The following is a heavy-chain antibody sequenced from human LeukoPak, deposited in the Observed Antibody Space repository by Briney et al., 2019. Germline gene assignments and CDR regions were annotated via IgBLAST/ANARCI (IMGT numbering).Heavy chain of an antibody. J-gene: IGHJ4*02. CDR1: GFTFSSYV. CDR3: AKSSYYDSSGYYREYYFDY. Sequence: GGPLRLSCAASGFTFSSYVMSWVRQAPGKGLEWVSSISGSGGSTYYADSVKGRFTISRDNSKNTLYLQMNSLRAEDTAVYYCAKSSYYDSSGYYREYYFDYWGQGTLVTVSS. D-gene: IGHD3-22*01. CDR2: ISGSGGST. V-gene: IGHV3-23*01.